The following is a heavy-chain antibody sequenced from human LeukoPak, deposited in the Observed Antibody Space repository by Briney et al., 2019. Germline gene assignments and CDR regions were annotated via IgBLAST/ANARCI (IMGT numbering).Heavy chain of an antibody. J-gene: IGHJ4*02. CDR1: GFTFSSYW. Sequence: PGGSLRLSCAASGFTFSSYWMSWVRQAPGKGLEWVANIKQNGSEKYYVDSVKGRFTISRDNAKNSLYLQMNSLRAEDTAVCYCARSRITMVRRVITMYDFDYWGQGTLATVSS. V-gene: IGHV3-7*01. CDR3: ARSRITMVRRVITMYDFDY. D-gene: IGHD3-10*01. CDR2: IKQNGSEK.